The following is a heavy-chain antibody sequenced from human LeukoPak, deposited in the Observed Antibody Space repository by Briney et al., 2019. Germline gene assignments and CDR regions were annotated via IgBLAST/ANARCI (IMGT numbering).Heavy chain of an antibody. V-gene: IGHV3-7*04. D-gene: IGHD3-10*02. J-gene: IGHJ3*02. CDR2: IKDDGSEK. CDR3: ARPVRRGAYDI. Sequence: RRSRRLSCAASGFTFTSSSMSWVRQAPGKGLEWVANIKDDGSEKYYVDSVSGRFTISRDNALNSLYLQMNSMRAEDSGLYYGARPVRRGAYDIWGQGTVVTVSS. CDR1: GFTFTSSS.